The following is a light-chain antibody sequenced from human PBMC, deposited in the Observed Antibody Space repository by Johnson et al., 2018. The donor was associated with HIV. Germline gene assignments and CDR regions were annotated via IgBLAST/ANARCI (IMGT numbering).Light chain of an antibody. Sequence: QSVLTQPPSVSAAPGQKVTISCSGSSSNIGNNYISWYQQLPGTAPKLLIYENNKRPSGIPDRFSASKSGTSATLGITGLQTGDEADYYCGTWDSSLSTYVFGTGTKVT. CDR3: GTWDSSLSTYV. CDR2: ENN. V-gene: IGLV1-51*02. J-gene: IGLJ1*01. CDR1: SSNIGNNY.